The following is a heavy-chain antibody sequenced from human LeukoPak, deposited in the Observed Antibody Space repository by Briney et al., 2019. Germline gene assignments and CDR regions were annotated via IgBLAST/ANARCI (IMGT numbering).Heavy chain of an antibody. V-gene: IGHV3-73*01. CDR2: IRSKANSYAT. Sequence: PGGSLRLSCAASGFTFSGSAMHWVRQASGKGLEWVGRIRSKANSYATAYAASVKGRFTISRDDSKNTAYLQMNSLKTEDTAVYYCTRLWFGELRNPVDFDYWGQGTLVTVSS. CDR3: TRLWFGELRNPVDFDY. CDR1: GFTFSGSA. D-gene: IGHD3-10*01. J-gene: IGHJ4*02.